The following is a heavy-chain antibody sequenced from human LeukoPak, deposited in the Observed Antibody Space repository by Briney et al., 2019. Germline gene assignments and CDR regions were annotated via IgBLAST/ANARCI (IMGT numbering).Heavy chain of an antibody. V-gene: IGHV3-23*01. J-gene: IGHJ4*02. Sequence: GASLRLSCAGSGFALDSHAMTWVRQAPGKGLEWVSAISTSGRDKYYADSVKGRFTISKDNSKNTVYLQMNTLRADDTALYLFAKKAYNLGGADYRGQGIPGTGS. CDR3: AKKAYNLGGADY. CDR1: GFALDSHA. CDR2: ISTSGRDK. D-gene: IGHD3-16*01.